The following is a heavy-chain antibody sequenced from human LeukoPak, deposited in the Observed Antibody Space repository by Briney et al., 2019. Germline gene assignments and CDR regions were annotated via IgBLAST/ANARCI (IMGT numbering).Heavy chain of an antibody. D-gene: IGHD2-8*01. V-gene: IGHV3-30*04. Sequence: PGGSLRLSRAASGFTFSSYAMHWVRQAPGKGLEWVAVISYDGSNKYYADSVKGRFTISRDNSKNTLYLQMNSLRAEDTAVYYCASSGVAAEEFDPWGQGTLVTVSS. CDR2: ISYDGSNK. CDR1: GFTFSSYA. CDR3: ASSGVAAEEFDP. J-gene: IGHJ5*02.